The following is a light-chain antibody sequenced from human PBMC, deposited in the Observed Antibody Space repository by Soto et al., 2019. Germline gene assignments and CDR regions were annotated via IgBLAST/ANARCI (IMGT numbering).Light chain of an antibody. CDR2: GAS. Sequence: EIVLTQSPATLSVSPVERATLSCRASQSVSSNLAWYHQKPGQSPSLLIYGASTRATGTPARFSGSGSGTDFTLTISSLESEDFALYDCQQYHNLWTFGQGTKVDIK. CDR3: QQYHNLWT. J-gene: IGKJ1*01. CDR1: QSVSSN. V-gene: IGKV3-15*01.